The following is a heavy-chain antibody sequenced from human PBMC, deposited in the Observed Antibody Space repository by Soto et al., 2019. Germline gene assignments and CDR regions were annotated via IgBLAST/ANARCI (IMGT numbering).Heavy chain of an antibody. J-gene: IGHJ6*02. Sequence: WGTLRLTCAASGFSFDSCDMSWACKAPGPGRERVSTITVRGHSTYYADSGMGRFTISRDNTNNKLELQMSSLRDDDTAVYYCANRFVIVPAVLGRNYHYGMDVGGQGTRVTSP. CDR2: ITVRGHST. CDR1: GFSFDSCD. D-gene: IGHD2-2*01. V-gene: IGHV3-23*01. CDR3: ANRFVIVPAVLGRNYHYGMDV.